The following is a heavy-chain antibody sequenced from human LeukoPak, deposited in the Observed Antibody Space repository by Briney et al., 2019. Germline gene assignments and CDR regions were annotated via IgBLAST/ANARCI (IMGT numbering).Heavy chain of an antibody. V-gene: IGHV1-18*01. CDR1: GYTFTSYG. CDR3: ARDLGSSATSTNWFDP. Sequence: ASVKVSCKASGYTFTSYGISWVRQAPGQGLEWMGWISAYNGITNYAQKLQGRVTMTTDTSTSTAYMELRSLRSDDTAVYYCARDLGSSATSTNWFDPWGQGTLVTVSS. J-gene: IGHJ5*02. D-gene: IGHD6-6*01. CDR2: ISAYNGIT.